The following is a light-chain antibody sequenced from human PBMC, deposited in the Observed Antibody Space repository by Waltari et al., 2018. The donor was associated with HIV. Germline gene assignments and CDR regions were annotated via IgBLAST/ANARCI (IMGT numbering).Light chain of an antibody. CDR1: QSVNSN. CDR2: GTS. CDR3: HHYNNWRET. V-gene: IGKV3-15*01. J-gene: IGKJ1*01. Sequence: EILMTQSPATLSVSPGERATLSCRASQSVNSNLACYQQTPGQTPRLLIYGTSTRATDIPARFSGSGSGTEFTLTISSLQSEDFAVYYCHHYNNWRETFGQGTKVEIK.